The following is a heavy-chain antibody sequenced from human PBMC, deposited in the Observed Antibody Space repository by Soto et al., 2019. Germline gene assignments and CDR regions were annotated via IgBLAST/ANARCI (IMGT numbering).Heavy chain of an antibody. CDR1: GYTFTSYD. D-gene: IGHD3-3*01. Sequence: GASVKVSCKASGYTFTSYDINWVRQATGQGLEWMGWMNPNSGNTGYAQKFQGRVTMTRNNSISTAYMELSSLRSEDTAVYYCARVLRFLEWPENYYYYGMDVWGQGTTVTVSS. CDR3: ARVLRFLEWPENYYYYGMDV. J-gene: IGHJ6*02. CDR2: MNPNSGNT. V-gene: IGHV1-8*01.